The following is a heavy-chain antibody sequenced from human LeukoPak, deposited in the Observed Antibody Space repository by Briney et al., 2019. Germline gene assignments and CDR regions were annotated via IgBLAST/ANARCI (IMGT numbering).Heavy chain of an antibody. Sequence: GASVKVSCKASGYTFTGYYMHWVRQAPGQGLEWMGWINPNSGGTNYAQKFQGRVTTTRDTSISTAYMELSRLRSDDTAVYYCARDYYGSGSLDYWGQGTLVTVSS. J-gene: IGHJ4*02. CDR1: GYTFTGYY. V-gene: IGHV1-2*02. CDR2: INPNSGGT. CDR3: ARDYYGSGSLDY. D-gene: IGHD3-10*01.